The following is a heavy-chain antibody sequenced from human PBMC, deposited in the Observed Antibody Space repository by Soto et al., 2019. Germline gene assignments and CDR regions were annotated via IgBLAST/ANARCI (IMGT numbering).Heavy chain of an antibody. CDR2: ISYDGTKK. J-gene: IGHJ4*02. CDR1: GFTFINYA. V-gene: IGHV3-30-3*01. CDR3: AREGPLDIWSGLGLDH. Sequence: PGGSLRLSCAASGFTFINYALHWVRQAPGKGLEWVAGISYDGTKKYYADSVKGQFTISRDSSKNTLYLQMNTLRPEDTAVYYCAREGPLDIWSGLGLDHWGQGTLVTVSS. D-gene: IGHD3-3*01.